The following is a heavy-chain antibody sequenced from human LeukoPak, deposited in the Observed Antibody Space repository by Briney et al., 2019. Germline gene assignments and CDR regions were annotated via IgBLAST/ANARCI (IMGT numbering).Heavy chain of an antibody. CDR2: ISSTGGTT. CDR3: AREDDYGDYYLFDI. CDR1: GITFSSYG. J-gene: IGHJ3*02. D-gene: IGHD4-17*01. Sequence: PGGTLRLSCAASGITFSSYGMSWVRQAPGKGLEWVSSISSTGGTTYYADSVKGRFTISRDNSKNTLYLQMNSLRAEDTAVYYCAREDDYGDYYLFDIWGQGTMVTVSS. V-gene: IGHV3-23*01.